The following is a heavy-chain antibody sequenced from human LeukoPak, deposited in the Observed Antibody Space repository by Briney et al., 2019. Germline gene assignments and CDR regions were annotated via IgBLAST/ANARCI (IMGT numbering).Heavy chain of an antibody. V-gene: IGHV3-30*04. Sequence: GGSLRLSCAASGFTFSNYAMHWVRQAPGKGLEWVTVISSDGSNEYYAVSVKGRFTISRDNSKNTLYLQMNSLRAEDTAVYYCAKGPLSHFDYWGQGTLVTVSS. CDR3: AKGPLSHFDY. CDR1: GFTFSNYA. D-gene: IGHD2/OR15-2a*01. CDR2: ISSDGSNE. J-gene: IGHJ4*02.